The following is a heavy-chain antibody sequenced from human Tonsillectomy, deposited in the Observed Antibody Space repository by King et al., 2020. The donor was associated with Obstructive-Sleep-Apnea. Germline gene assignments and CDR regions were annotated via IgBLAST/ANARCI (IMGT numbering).Heavy chain of an antibody. D-gene: IGHD6-13*01. CDR1: GGTFSSYA. J-gene: IGHJ3*02. Sequence: GQLVQSGAEVKKPGSSVKVSCKASGGTFSSYAISWVRQAPGQGLEWMGGIIPILGIANYAQKFQGRVTITADKSTSTAYMELSSLRSEDTAVYYCAWEDQGSAAAGSDAFDIWGQGTMVTVSS. CDR2: IIPILGIA. V-gene: IGHV1-69*10. CDR3: AWEDQGSAAAGSDAFDI.